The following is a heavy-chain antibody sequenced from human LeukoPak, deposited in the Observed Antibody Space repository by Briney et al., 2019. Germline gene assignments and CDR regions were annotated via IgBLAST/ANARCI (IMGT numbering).Heavy chain of an antibody. CDR2: IYYTGST. Sequence: SETLSLTCTVSGGSINNCYWSWVRQPPGAGLEWLAYIYYTGSTNYNPSLKSRVTISVDTSKNQFSLKLSSVTAADTAVYYCARARTSYAVRGVFVYWGQGTLVTVSS. D-gene: IGHD3-10*01. CDR3: ARARTSYAVRGVFVY. CDR1: GGSINNCY. J-gene: IGHJ4*02. V-gene: IGHV4-59*12.